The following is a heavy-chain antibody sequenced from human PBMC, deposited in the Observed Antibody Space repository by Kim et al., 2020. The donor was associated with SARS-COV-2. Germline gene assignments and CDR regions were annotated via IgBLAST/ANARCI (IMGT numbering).Heavy chain of an antibody. CDR3: ARCARCSRPHSPRAPDY. CDR1: GFTFSSYS. CDR2: ISSSSSYI. D-gene: IGHD2-15*01. V-gene: IGHV3-21*01. Sequence: GGSLRLSCAASGFTFSSYSMNWVRQAPGKGLEWVSSISSSSSYIYYADSVKGRFTISRDNAKNSLYLQMNSLRAEDTAVYYCARCARCSRPHSPRAPDYWGQGTLVPVSS. J-gene: IGHJ4*02.